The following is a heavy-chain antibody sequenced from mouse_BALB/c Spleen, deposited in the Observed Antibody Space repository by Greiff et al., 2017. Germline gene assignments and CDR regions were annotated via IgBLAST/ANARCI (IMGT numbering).Heavy chain of an antibody. D-gene: IGHD2-14*01. CDR2: INSNGGST. V-gene: IGHV5-6-3*01. CDR1: GFTFSSYG. J-gene: IGHJ4*01. CDR3: ARSTTGLYAMDY. Sequence: EVQVVESGGGLVQPGGSLKLSCAASGFTFSSYGMSWVRQTPDKRLELVATINSNGGSTYYPDSVKGRFTISRDNAKNTLYLQMSSLKSEDTAMYYCARSTTGLYAMDYWGQGTSVTVSS.